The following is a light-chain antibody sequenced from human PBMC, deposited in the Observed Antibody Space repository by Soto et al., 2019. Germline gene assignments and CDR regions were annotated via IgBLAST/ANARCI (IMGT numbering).Light chain of an antibody. V-gene: IGKV3-20*01. CDR2: GAS. J-gene: IGKJ4*01. CDR3: QQYGSSPLT. CDR1: QSVSSSY. Sequence: EIVLTQSPGTLSLSPGERATLSCRASQSVSSSYLAWYQQKPGQAPRLLIYGASSRATGIPDRFSGSGSGIDFTINISRLEPEDFAVYYCQQYGSSPLTFCGGTKVEIK.